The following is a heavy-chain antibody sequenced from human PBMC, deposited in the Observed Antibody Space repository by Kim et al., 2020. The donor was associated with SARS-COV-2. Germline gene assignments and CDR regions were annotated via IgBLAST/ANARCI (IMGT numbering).Heavy chain of an antibody. CDR1: GYTFTSYA. D-gene: IGHD4-17*01. V-gene: IGHV7-4-1*02. CDR2: INTNTGNP. CDR3: ARGGYGHYAEYFQH. Sequence: ASVKVSCKASGYTFTSYAMNWVRQAPGQGLEWMGWINTNTGNPTYAQGFTGRFVFSLDTSVSTAYLQISSLKAEDTAVYYCARGGYGHYAEYFQHWGQGTLVTVSS. J-gene: IGHJ1*01.